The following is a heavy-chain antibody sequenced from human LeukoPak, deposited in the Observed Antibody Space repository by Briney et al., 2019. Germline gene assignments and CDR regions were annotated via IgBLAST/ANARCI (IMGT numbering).Heavy chain of an antibody. Sequence: GGSLRLSCAASGFTFSSYSMNWVRQAPGKGLEWVSYISSSSSTTYYADSVKGRFTISRDNAKNSLYLQMNSLRAEDTVVYYCARGNAVDYYDSSVYYTDFDYWGQGALVTVSS. CDR3: ARGNAVDYYDSSVYYTDFDY. CDR1: GFTFSSYS. CDR2: ISSSSSTT. V-gene: IGHV3-48*01. J-gene: IGHJ4*02. D-gene: IGHD3-22*01.